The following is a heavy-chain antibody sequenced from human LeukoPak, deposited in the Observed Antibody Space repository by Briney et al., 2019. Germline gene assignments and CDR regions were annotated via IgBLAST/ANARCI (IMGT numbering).Heavy chain of an antibody. CDR3: ARLSAAAQTYYYYMDV. V-gene: IGHV4-59*01. CDR1: GGSISSYY. CDR2: IYYSGST. D-gene: IGHD6-13*01. Sequence: PSETLSLTCTVSGGSISSYYWSWIRQPPGKGLEWMGYIYYSGSTNYNPSLKSRVTISVETSKNQFSLKLSSVTAADAAVYYCARLSAAAQTYYYYMDVWGKGTTVTVSS. J-gene: IGHJ6*03.